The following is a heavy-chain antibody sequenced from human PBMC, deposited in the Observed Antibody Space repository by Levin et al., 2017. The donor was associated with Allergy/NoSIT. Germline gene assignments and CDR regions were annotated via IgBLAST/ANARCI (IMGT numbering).Heavy chain of an antibody. CDR1: GYTFTGYY. D-gene: IGHD6-19*01. V-gene: IGHV1-2*02. Sequence: GESLKISCKASGYTFTGYYMHWVRQAPGQGLEWMGWINPNSGGTNYAQKFQGRVTMTRDTSISTAYMELSRLRSDDTAVYYCARAGSSGWYWFDPWGQGTLVTVSS. CDR2: INPNSGGT. J-gene: IGHJ5*02. CDR3: ARAGSSGWYWFDP.